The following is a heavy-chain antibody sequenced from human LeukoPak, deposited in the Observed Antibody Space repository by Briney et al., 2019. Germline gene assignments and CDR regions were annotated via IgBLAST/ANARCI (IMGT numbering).Heavy chain of an antibody. CDR3: ARIDFGDGY. CDR1: GFTVSSTS. V-gene: IGHV3-66*01. D-gene: IGHD4-17*01. CDR2: TSSGGNT. J-gene: IGHJ4*02. Sequence: GGSLRLSCAASGFTVSSTSVSWVRQAPGKGPEWVSVTSSGGNTYYADSVKGRFTSSRDNSRNTLYLQMNSLRAEDTAVYYCARIDFGDGYWGQGTLVTVSS.